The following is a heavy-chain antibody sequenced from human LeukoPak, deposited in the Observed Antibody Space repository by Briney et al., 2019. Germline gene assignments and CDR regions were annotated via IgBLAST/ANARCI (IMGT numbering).Heavy chain of an antibody. CDR1: GGSISSYY. CDR3: AGGYNNFDY. V-gene: IGHV4-59*08. J-gene: IGHJ4*02. D-gene: IGHD5-24*01. Sequence: SETLSLTCTVSGGSISSYYWSWIRQPPGKGLEWIGYIYYSGSANYNPSLKSRVTISVDTSKNQFSLKLSSVTAADTAVYYCAGGYNNFDYWGQGTLVTVSS. CDR2: IYYSGSA.